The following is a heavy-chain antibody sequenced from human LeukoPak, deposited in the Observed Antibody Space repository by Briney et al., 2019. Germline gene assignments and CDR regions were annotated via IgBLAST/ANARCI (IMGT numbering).Heavy chain of an antibody. CDR2: IYYSGGT. Sequence: SETLSLTCTVSGGSVSSGSYYWSWIRQPPGKGLEWIGNIYYSGGTNYNPSLKSRVTISVDTSKNQFSLKLSSVTAADTAVYYCAKDGGSHLFDYWGQGALVTVSS. J-gene: IGHJ4*02. CDR1: GGSVSSGSYY. CDR3: AKDGGSHLFDY. V-gene: IGHV4-61*01. D-gene: IGHD1-26*01.